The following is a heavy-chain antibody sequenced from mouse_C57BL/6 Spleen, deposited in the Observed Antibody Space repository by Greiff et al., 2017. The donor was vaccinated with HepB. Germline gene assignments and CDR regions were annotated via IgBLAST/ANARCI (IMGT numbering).Heavy chain of an antibody. CDR2: IDPSDSYT. V-gene: IGHV1-69*01. CDR1: GYTFTSYW. Sequence: QVQLQQPGAELVMPGASVKLSCKASGYTFTSYWMHWVKQRPGQGLEWIGEIDPSDSYTNYNQKFKGKSTLTVDKSSSTAYMQLSSLTSEDSAVYYCARRGYGKGDFDYWGQGTTLTVSS. J-gene: IGHJ2*01. CDR3: ARRGYGKGDFDY. D-gene: IGHD2-10*02.